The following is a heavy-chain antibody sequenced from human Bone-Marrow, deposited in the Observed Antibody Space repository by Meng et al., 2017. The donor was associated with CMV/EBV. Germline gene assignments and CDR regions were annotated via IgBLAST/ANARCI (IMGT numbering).Heavy chain of an antibody. V-gene: IGHV1-69*05. J-gene: IGHJ5*02. CDR2: IIPIFGTA. CDR1: GGTFSSYA. Sequence: SVKVSCKASGGTFSSYAISWVRQAPGQGLEWMGGIIPIFGTANYAQKFQGRVTITTDESTSTAYMELSSLRSEDTAVYYCARDRCKTCSSGWWVGPWGQGTLVTVSS. CDR3: ARDRCKTCSSGWWVGP. D-gene: IGHD6-19*01.